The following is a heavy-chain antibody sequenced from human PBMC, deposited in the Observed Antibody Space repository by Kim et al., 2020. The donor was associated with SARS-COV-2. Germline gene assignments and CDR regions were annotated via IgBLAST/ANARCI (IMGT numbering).Heavy chain of an antibody. Sequence: GGSLRLSCAASKFTFGSYPMTWVRQAPGKGLEWVSTISGGGEKTYYTDSVKGRFTISRDNSKTTVYLQLNNLRAEDTAIYYCAKSALGDYPGLDYWGQGT. J-gene: IGHJ4*02. V-gene: IGHV3-23*01. CDR2: ISGGGEKT. D-gene: IGHD4-17*01. CDR3: AKSALGDYPGLDY. CDR1: KFTFGSYP.